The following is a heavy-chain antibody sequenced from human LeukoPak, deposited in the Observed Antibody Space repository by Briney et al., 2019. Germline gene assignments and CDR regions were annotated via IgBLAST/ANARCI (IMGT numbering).Heavy chain of an antibody. D-gene: IGHD3-22*01. J-gene: IGHJ4*02. CDR1: GGSISSSSYY. Sequence: PSETLSLTCTVSGGSISSSSYYWGWIRQPPGKGLEWIGSIFYSGSTYYNPSLQSRVTISVDTSKNQFSLKLSSVTAADTAVYYCASLIVSGRGFDYWGQGTLVTVSS. CDR2: IFYSGST. CDR3: ASLIVSGRGFDY. V-gene: IGHV4-39*01.